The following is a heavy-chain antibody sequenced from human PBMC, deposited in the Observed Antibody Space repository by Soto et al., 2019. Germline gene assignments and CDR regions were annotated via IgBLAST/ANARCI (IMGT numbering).Heavy chain of an antibody. CDR1: GGTFSSYA. CDR2: IIPIFGTA. CDR3: ASRTAPGGTAMDTAFWDYDYYYGMAV. Sequence: QVQLVQSGAEVKKPGSSVKVSCKASGGTFSSYAISWVRQAPGQGLEWMGGIIPIFGTANYAQKFQGRVTITADESTSTAYMELSRLRSEATAVYYCASRTAPGGTAMDTAFWDYDYYYGMAVWGKVTTVTVSS. V-gene: IGHV1-69*01. J-gene: IGHJ6*04. D-gene: IGHD5-18*01.